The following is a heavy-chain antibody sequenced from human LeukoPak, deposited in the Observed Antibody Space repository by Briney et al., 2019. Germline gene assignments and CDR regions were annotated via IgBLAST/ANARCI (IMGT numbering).Heavy chain of an antibody. CDR3: ARRVYYYYGMDV. J-gene: IGHJ6*02. CDR1: GYTFTGYY. V-gene: IGHV1-2*02. Sequence: ASVKVSCKASGYTFTGYYMHWVRQAPGQGLEWMGWINPNSGGTNYAQKFQGRVTMTRDTSISTAYMELSRLRSDDTAVYYCARRVYYYYGMDVWGQGTTVTVSS. CDR2: INPNSGGT.